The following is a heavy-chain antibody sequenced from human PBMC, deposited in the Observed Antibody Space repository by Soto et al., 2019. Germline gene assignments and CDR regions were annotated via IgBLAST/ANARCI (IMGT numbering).Heavy chain of an antibody. J-gene: IGHJ2*01. CDR2: VRTKVNNYAT. V-gene: IGHV3-73*02. CDR3: TRPNDSGDYDWFFDL. D-gene: IGHD4-17*01. CDR1: GFTFSDSA. Sequence: QLVESGGNLVHPGGSLRLSCAASGFTFSDSALHWVRQAPGKGLEWVGRVRTKVNNYATLYSASVRGRFTISRDDSRNTAYLQMDSLKTEDTAIYYCTRPNDSGDYDWFFDLWGRGTLLTVSS.